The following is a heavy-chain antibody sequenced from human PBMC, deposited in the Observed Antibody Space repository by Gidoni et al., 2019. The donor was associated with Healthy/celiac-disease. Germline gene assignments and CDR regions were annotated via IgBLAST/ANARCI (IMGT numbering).Heavy chain of an antibody. Sequence: EVQLVESGGGLVQPGGSLRLSGAASGFTFSSDWISWVRQAPGKGLEWVANIKQDGSEKYYVDSVKGRFTISRDNAKNSLYLQMNSLRAEDTAVYYCARGSALAYCGGDCVLPFDYWGQGTLVTVSS. CDR2: IKQDGSEK. V-gene: IGHV3-7*03. CDR3: ARGSALAYCGGDCVLPFDY. CDR1: GFTFSSDW. J-gene: IGHJ4*02. D-gene: IGHD2-21*02.